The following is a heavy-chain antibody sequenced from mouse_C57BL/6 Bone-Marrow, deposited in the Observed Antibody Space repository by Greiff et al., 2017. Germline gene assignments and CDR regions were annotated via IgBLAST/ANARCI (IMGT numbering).Heavy chain of an antibody. CDR3: AIYYGNYVWFAY. CDR1: GYSITSGYY. CDR2: ISYDGSN. Sequence: EVKLQESGPGLVKPSQSLSLTCSVTGYSITSGYYWNWIRQFPGNKLEWMGYISYDGSNNYNPSLKNRISITRDTSKNQFFLKLNSVTTEDTATYYCAIYYGNYVWFAYWGQGTLVTVSA. V-gene: IGHV3-6*01. D-gene: IGHD2-1*01. J-gene: IGHJ3*01.